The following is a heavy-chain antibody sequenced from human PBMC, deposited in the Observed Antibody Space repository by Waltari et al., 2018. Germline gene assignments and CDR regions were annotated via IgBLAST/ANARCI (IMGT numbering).Heavy chain of an antibody. J-gene: IGHJ5*02. V-gene: IGHV4-39*07. D-gene: IGHD3-10*01. Sequence: QLQLQESGPGLVKPSETLSLTCTVSGGSISSSSYYWGWIRQPPGKGLEWIGSIYYSGSTNYNPALKSRVTISVDTSKNQFSLKLSSVTAADTAVYYCAREGGSGSYYRGWFDPWGQGTLVTVSS. CDR2: IYYSGST. CDR1: GGSISSSSYY. CDR3: AREGGSGSYYRGWFDP.